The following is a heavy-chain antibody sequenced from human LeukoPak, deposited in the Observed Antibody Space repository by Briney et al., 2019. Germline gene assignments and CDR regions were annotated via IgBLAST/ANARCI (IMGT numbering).Heavy chain of an antibody. V-gene: IGHV4-59*01. J-gene: IGHJ5*02. Sequence: SETLSLTCTVSGGSISGYYWSWMRQPPGRALEWIGYVSYSGSTNYNPSLKSRVTISVDTSKTQFSLTLTSVTAADTAVYYCARDQGTWWFDPWGQGTLVTVSS. D-gene: IGHD3-10*01. CDR1: GGSISGYY. CDR2: VSYSGST. CDR3: ARDQGTWWFDP.